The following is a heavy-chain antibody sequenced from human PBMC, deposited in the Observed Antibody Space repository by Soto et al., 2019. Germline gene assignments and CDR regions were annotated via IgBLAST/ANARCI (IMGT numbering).Heavy chain of an antibody. CDR3: ANSSPTMARHADYYGMGV. Sequence: GGSLRVSCATSGFTFRSFAMGGVPQYTGRGVEWVSSISGSGNITYYADSVKGRFTISRDNSKNTLYLQRTILRSDSTAVDYCANSSPTMARHADYYGMGVCGQGTTVTDSS. V-gene: IGHV3-23*01. J-gene: IGHJ6*02. D-gene: IGHD2-2*01. CDR2: ISGSGNIT. CDR1: GFTFRSFA.